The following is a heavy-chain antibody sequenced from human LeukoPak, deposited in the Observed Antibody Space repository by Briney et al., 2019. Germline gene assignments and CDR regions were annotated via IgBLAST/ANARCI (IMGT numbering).Heavy chain of an antibody. CDR3: ASQGGTYYYDSSGYYHDY. J-gene: IGHJ4*02. Sequence: SQTLSLTCTVSGGSISSGDYYWSWIRQPPGKGLEWIGYIYYSGSTYYNPSLKSRVTISVDTSKNQFSLKLSSVTAADTAVYYCASQGGTYYYDSSGYYHDYWGQGTLVTVSS. D-gene: IGHD3-22*01. CDR2: IYYSGST. CDR1: GGSISSGDYY. V-gene: IGHV4-30-4*08.